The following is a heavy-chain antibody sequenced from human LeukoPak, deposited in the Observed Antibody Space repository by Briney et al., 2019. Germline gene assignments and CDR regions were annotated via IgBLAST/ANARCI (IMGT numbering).Heavy chain of an antibody. J-gene: IGHJ4*02. CDR3: AKDKGYSYGSFDY. CDR1: GFTFSSYG. D-gene: IGHD5-18*01. Sequence: GGSLRLSCAASGFTFSSYGMHWVRQAPGKGLEWVAFIRYDGSNKYYADSVKGRFTISRDNSKNTLYLQMNSLRAEDTAVYYCAKDKGYSYGSFDYWGQGTLVTVSS. CDR2: IRYDGSNK. V-gene: IGHV3-30*02.